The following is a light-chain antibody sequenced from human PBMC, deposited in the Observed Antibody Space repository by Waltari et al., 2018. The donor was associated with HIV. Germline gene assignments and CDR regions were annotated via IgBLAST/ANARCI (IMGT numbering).Light chain of an antibody. CDR1: SRDIGAYNY. CDR3: SSYTASSTLDVV. J-gene: IGLJ2*01. CDR2: EVS. V-gene: IGLV2-14*03. Sequence: QSALTQAASVSGSPGQSLTISCTGSSRDIGAYNYVSWYQQHPDKVPKLVIYEVSNRPSGISNRFSGSKSGNTASLTISGLQADDEASYYCSSYTASSTLDVVFGGGTRLTVL.